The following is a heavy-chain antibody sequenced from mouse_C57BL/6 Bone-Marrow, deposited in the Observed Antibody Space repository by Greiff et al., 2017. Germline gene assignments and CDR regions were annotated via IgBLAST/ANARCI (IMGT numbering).Heavy chain of an antibody. D-gene: IGHD1-1*01. J-gene: IGHJ3*01. V-gene: IGHV1-58*01. CDR2: IYIGNGYT. Sequence: EVQLQQSGAELVRPGSSVKMSCKTSGYTFTSYGINWVKQRPGQGLEWIGYIYIGNGYTEYNEKFKGKATLTSDTSSSTAYMQLSSLTSEDSAIYFCARSSFDYYGSSVWFAYWGQGTLVTVSA. CDR3: ARSSFDYYGSSVWFAY. CDR1: GYTFTSYG.